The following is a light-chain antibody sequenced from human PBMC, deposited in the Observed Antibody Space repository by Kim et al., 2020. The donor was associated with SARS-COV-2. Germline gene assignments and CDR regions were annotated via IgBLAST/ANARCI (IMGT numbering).Light chain of an antibody. V-gene: IGLV2-14*03. CDR1: SSDVGGYNY. CDR3: SSYTSSSTLV. CDR2: DVS. Sequence: QSITISCPGTSSDVGGYNYVSWYQQHPGKAPNLMIYDVSNRPSGVSNRFSGSKSGNTASLTISGLQAEDEADYYCSSYTSSSTLVFGTGTKVTVL. J-gene: IGLJ1*01.